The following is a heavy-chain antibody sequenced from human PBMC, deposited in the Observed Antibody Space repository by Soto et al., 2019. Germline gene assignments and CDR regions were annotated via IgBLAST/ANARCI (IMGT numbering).Heavy chain of an antibody. V-gene: IGHV3-21*01. Sequence: LSLSRAAAEVTCCSYSMNWVSQAPGKGLEWVSSISSSSSYIYYADSVKGRFTISRDNAKYSLYLQMNSLRAEDTAVYYCARDYSSGNDAFDIWGQGTMVTVSS. D-gene: IGHD6-19*01. J-gene: IGHJ3*02. CDR3: ARDYSSGNDAFDI. CDR2: ISSSSSYI. CDR1: EVTCCSYS.